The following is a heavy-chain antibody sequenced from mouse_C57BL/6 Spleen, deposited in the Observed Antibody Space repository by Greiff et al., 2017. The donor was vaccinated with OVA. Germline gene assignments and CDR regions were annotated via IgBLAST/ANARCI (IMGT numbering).Heavy chain of an antibody. Sequence: VKLQESGAELVKPGASVKISCKASGYAFSSYWMNWVKQRPGKGLEWIGQIYPGDGDTNYNGKFKGKATLTADKSSSTAYMQLSSLTSEDSAVYFCARRDGYYGYFDVWGTGTTVTVSS. CDR1: GYAFSSYW. V-gene: IGHV1-80*01. D-gene: IGHD2-3*01. J-gene: IGHJ1*03. CDR2: IYPGDGDT. CDR3: ARRDGYYGYFDV.